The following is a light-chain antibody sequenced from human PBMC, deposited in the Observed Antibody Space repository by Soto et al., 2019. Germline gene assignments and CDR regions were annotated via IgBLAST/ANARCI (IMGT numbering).Light chain of an antibody. CDR1: QSVYSN. V-gene: IGKV3-15*01. Sequence: EIVMTQSPATLSVSPGERATLSCRASQSVYSNLAWYQQKPGQAPRLLIHGTFTRATGIPARFSGSGSGTEFTRTISSLQSEDFAVYYCQQYNKWPLTFGGGTKVEIK. J-gene: IGKJ4*01. CDR3: QQYNKWPLT. CDR2: GTF.